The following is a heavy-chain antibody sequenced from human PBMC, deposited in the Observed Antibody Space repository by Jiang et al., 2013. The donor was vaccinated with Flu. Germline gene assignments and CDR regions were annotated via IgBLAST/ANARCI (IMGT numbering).Heavy chain of an antibody. CDR3: ASPYYDFWSGYYYYYGMDV. CDR2: IYSGGST. Sequence: RLSCAASGFTVSSNYMSWVRQAPGKGLEWVSVIYSGGSTYYADSVKGRFTISRDNSKNTLYLQMNSLRAEDTAVYYCASPYYDFWSGYYYYYGMDVWGQGTTVTVSS. D-gene: IGHD3-3*01. V-gene: IGHV3-53*01. CDR1: GFTVSSNY. J-gene: IGHJ6*02.